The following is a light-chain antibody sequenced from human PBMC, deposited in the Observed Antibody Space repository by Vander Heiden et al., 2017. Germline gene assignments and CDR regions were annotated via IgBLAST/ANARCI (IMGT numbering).Light chain of an antibody. CDR1: QSISNY. V-gene: IGKV1-39*01. CDR3: QQSYSTPRT. J-gene: IGKJ1*01. CDR2: AAS. Sequence: DIQMTQSPSSLSASVGDRVTITCRASQSISNYLNWYQQKPGKAPKLLIYAASSLQSWVPLRVRGSGSGTDFTLTISSLQPEDFATYYCQQSYSTPRTFGQGTKVEVK.